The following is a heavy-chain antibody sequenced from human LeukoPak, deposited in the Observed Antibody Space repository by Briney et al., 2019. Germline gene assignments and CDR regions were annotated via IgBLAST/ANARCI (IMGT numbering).Heavy chain of an antibody. V-gene: IGHV4-39*05. CDR3: AGSSSSWYQVY. Sequence: SETPSLTCTVSGGSISSSSYYWGWVRQPPGKGLEWIGSIYYSGSTYYNPSLKSRVTISVDTSKNQFSLKLSSVTAADTAVYYCAGSSSSWYQVYWGQGTLVTVSS. J-gene: IGHJ4*02. CDR2: IYYSGST. D-gene: IGHD6-13*01. CDR1: GGSISSSSYY.